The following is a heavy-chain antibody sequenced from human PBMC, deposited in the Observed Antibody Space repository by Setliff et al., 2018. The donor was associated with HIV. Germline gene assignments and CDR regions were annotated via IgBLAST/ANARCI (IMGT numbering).Heavy chain of an antibody. CDR1: GGSFGDYY. J-gene: IGHJ4*02. CDR3: AIFFVTSVTTQDH. CDR2: LNDRGHI. D-gene: IGHD4-17*01. V-gene: IGHV4-34*01. Sequence: SSETLSLTCAMYGGSFGDYYWNWIRQAPGKGLEWIAELNDRGHINYNPSLKSRVTILQDTSKRQFSLRMTSVTAADTAVYYCAIFFVTSVTTQDHWGQGTLVTVSS.